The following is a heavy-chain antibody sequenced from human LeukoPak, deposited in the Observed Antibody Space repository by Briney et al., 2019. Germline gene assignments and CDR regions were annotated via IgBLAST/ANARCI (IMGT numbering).Heavy chain of an antibody. Sequence: GGSLRLSCAASGFTFSNYWMTWVRQGPGKGLEWVANIRPGGNEKYYVDSVKGRFTISRDNAKNSLYLQMNSLRAEDTAVYYCARDSLQIYYYGMDVWGQGTTVTVSS. CDR2: IRPGGNEK. J-gene: IGHJ6*02. CDR3: ARDSLQIYYYGMDV. CDR1: GFTFSNYW. V-gene: IGHV3-7*01.